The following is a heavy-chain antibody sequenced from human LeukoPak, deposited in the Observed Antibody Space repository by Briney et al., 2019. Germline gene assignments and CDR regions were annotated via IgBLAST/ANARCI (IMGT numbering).Heavy chain of an antibody. V-gene: IGHV3-66*02. Sequence: GGSLRLSCVASGFTVSSNYMSWVRQAPGKGLEWVSVIYSGGSTYYADPVKGRFTVSRDNSKNTLYLQMNSLRAEDTAVYYCARDTAMVYWGQGTLVTVSS. D-gene: IGHD5-18*01. J-gene: IGHJ4*02. CDR3: ARDTAMVY. CDR1: GFTVSSNY. CDR2: IYSGGST.